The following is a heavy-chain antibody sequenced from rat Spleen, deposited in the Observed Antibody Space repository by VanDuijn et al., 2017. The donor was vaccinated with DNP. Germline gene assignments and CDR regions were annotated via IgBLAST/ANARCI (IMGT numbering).Heavy chain of an antibody. CDR2: ISYDGVNA. J-gene: IGHJ2*01. CDR1: GFTFSDYY. CDR3: ARQGPGITTRYFDY. Sequence: EVQLVESGGGLVQPGRSLKLSCAASGFTFSDYYMAWVRQAPTKGLEWVASISYDGVNAYYRDSVKGRFTISRDNAKSTLYLQMNSLRSEDMATYYCARQGPGITTRYFDYWGQGVMVTVSS. D-gene: IGHD1-4*01. V-gene: IGHV5-22*01.